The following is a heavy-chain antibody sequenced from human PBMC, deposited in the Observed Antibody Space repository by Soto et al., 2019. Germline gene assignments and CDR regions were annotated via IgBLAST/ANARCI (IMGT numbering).Heavy chain of an antibody. Sequence: ASENLPLTCTVSGGSISRGDYYWSWIRQPPGKGLEWIGYIYYSGSTYYNPSLKSRVTISVDTSKNQFSLKLSSVTAADTAVYYCACYGYKNLFAPWGKRSPVTVSS. J-gene: IGHJ5*02. CDR2: IYYSGST. V-gene: IGHV4-30-4*01. D-gene: IGHD5-18*01. CDR1: GGSISRGDYY. CDR3: ACYGYKNLFAP.